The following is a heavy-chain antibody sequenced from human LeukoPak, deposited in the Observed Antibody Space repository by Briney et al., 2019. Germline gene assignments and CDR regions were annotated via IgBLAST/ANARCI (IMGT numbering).Heavy chain of an antibody. CDR2: IYSGGST. V-gene: IGHV3-66*02. D-gene: IGHD6-13*01. Sequence: GGSLRLSCAASGFTFSSYAMSWVRQAPAKGLEWVSVIYSGGSTYYADSVKGRFTISRDNSKNTLYLQMSSLRAEDTAVYYCARDRSVAAAGIGYWGQGTLVTVSS. CDR1: GFTFSSYA. CDR3: ARDRSVAAAGIGY. J-gene: IGHJ4*02.